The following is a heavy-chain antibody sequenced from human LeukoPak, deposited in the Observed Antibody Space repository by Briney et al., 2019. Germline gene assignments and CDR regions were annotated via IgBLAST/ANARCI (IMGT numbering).Heavy chain of an antibody. D-gene: IGHD3-3*01. CDR2: IKQDGSEK. CDR3: ARENYPEWLLLEGYNWFDP. Sequence: PGGSLRLSCAASGFTFSSYWMSWVRQAPGKGLEWVANIKQDGSEKYYVDFVKGRFTISRDNAKNSLYLQMNSLRAEDTAVYYCARENYPEWLLLEGYNWFDPWGQGTLVTVSS. V-gene: IGHV3-7*01. J-gene: IGHJ5*02. CDR1: GFTFSSYW.